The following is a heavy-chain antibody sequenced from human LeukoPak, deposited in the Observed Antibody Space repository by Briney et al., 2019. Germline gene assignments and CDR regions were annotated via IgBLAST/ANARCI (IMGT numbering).Heavy chain of an antibody. V-gene: IGHV3-66*01. D-gene: IGHD6-19*01. CDR2: IYSGGST. CDR1: EFSVGSNY. CDR3: AKWADSSGWYGWNYFDY. Sequence: GGSLRLSCAASEFSVGSNYMTWVRQAPGKGLEWVSLIYSGGSTYYADSVKGRFTISRDNSKNTLYLQMNSLRAEDTAVYYCAKWADSSGWYGWNYFDYWGQGTLVTVPS. J-gene: IGHJ4*02.